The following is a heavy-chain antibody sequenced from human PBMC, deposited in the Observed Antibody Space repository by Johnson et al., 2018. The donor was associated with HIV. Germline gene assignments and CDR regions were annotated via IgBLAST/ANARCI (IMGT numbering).Heavy chain of an antibody. D-gene: IGHD2-15*01. V-gene: IGHV3-20*04. CDR1: GFMVADYG. Sequence: VQLVESGGGVVRPGGSLRLSCAVSGFMVADYGMSWVRQVPGKGLEWVSGINWNGGSKGYADSAKGRFTISRDNARNSLYLQMNRLRAEDTALYYCARAGPYCSGGSCYSPDAFDIWGQGTMVTVSS. J-gene: IGHJ3*02. CDR2: INWNGGSK. CDR3: ARAGPYCSGGSCYSPDAFDI.